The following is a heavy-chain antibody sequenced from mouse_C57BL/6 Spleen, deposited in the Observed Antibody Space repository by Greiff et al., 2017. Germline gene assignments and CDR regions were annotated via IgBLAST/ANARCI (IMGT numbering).Heavy chain of an antibody. CDR3: ARGGYYGSSYDY. Sequence: EVNLVESGGGLVKPGGSLKLSCAASGFTFSSYAMSWVRQTPEKRLAWVATISDGGSYTYYPDNVKGRFTISRDNAKNNLYLQMSHLKSEDTAMYYCARGGYYGSSYDYWGQGTTLTVSS. D-gene: IGHD1-1*01. CDR2: ISDGGSYT. J-gene: IGHJ2*01. V-gene: IGHV5-4*03. CDR1: GFTFSSYA.